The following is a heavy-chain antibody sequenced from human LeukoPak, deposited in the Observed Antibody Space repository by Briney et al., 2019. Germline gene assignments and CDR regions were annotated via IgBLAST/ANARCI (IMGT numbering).Heavy chain of an antibody. D-gene: IGHD6-13*01. CDR3: VREGLYSSSSDFDY. V-gene: IGHV1-2*02. CDR1: GYTFTDYY. CDR2: LSPKTGDT. Sequence: GASVKVSCKASGYTFTDYYVHWVRQAPGQGLQWMGYLSPKTGDTKYAQNLQGRVTMTGDTSIYTAYMELSGLRSDDTAVYYCVREGLYSSSSDFDYWGQGTLVTVSS. J-gene: IGHJ4*02.